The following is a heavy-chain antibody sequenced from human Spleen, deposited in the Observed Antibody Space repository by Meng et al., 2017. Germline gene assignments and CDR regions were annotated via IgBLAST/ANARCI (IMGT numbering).Heavy chain of an antibody. J-gene: IGHJ4*02. CDR3: ASTGYSTNYYFDY. Sequence: QVQLQESGPGLVKPSGTLSLTCAVSGGSISSGGYYWSWIRQHPGKGLEWIGYIYYSGSTYYNPSLKSRVTISVDTSKNQFSLKLSSVTAADTAVYYCASTGYSTNYYFDYWGQGTLVTVSS. CDR1: GGSISSGGYY. D-gene: IGHD3-9*01. V-gene: IGHV4-31*11. CDR2: IYYSGST.